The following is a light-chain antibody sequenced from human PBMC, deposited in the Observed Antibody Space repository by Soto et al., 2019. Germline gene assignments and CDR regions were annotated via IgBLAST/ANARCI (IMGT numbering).Light chain of an antibody. Sequence: EIVMTQSPATLSMSPGERAALCCRASQSVSSNLAWYQQKPDQAPRLLIYGASTRATGIPARFSGSGSGTEFTLTISSLQSEDFAVYCCQQYNNWPWTFGQGTKVEIK. CDR2: GAS. J-gene: IGKJ1*01. CDR3: QQYNNWPWT. V-gene: IGKV3-15*01. CDR1: QSVSSN.